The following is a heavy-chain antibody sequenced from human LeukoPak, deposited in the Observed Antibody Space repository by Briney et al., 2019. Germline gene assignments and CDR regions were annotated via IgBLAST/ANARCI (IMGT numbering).Heavy chain of an antibody. J-gene: IGHJ5*02. Sequence: SQTLSLTCAISGDSVSSNSGAWNWIRQSPSRGLEWLGRTYYRSKWYNDYAVSVKSRITINPDTSKNQFSLQLNSVTPEDTAVYYCARDFPVSGNIYSSGWYQGWFDPWGQGTLVTVSS. CDR2: TYYRSKWYN. CDR3: ARDFPVSGNIYSSGWYQGWFDP. V-gene: IGHV6-1*01. D-gene: IGHD6-19*01. CDR1: GDSVSSNSGA.